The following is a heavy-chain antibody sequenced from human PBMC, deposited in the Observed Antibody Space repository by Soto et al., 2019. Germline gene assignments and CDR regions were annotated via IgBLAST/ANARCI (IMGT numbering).Heavy chain of an antibody. CDR3: AKDLQAYGDYDYYCYGLDV. CDR2: ISYDGKNK. J-gene: IGHJ6*02. CDR1: GFTFSTFG. Sequence: QLVESGGGVVPPGASLRLSCAASGFTFSTFGMHWVRQTPGKGLEWVAVISYDGKNKVYADSVKGRFTISRDNFKNTLNLVMNNLKVDDTAVYYCAKDLQAYGDYDYYCYGLDVWGQGATVSVSS. V-gene: IGHV3-30*18. D-gene: IGHD4-17*01.